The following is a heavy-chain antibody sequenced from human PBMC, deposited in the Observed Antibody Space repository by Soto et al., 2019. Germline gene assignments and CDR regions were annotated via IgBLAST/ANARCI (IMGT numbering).Heavy chain of an antibody. CDR3: ARRGGPADV. D-gene: IGHD2-15*01. CDR1: GGSISSSTYY. Sequence: QLQLQESGPGLVKPSETLSLTCTVSGGSISSSTYYWGWIRQPPGKGLEWIGSIYFGGSTYYNPSRKSRVTISVDTSKSQFSLKLSSVTAADTAVYYFARRGGPADVWGQGTLVTVSS. J-gene: IGHJ4*02. V-gene: IGHV4-39*01. CDR2: IYFGGST.